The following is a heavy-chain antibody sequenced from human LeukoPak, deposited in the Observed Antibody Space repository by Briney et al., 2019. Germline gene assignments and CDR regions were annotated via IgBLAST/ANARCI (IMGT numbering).Heavy chain of an antibody. CDR3: ASLPYYDFWSGYYPYYYGMDV. Sequence: SETLSLTCAVYGGSFSGYYWSWIRQPPGKGLEWIGEINHSGSTNYNPSLKSRVTISVDTSKNQFSLKLSSVTAADTAVYYCASLPYYDFWSGYYPYYYGMDVWGQGTTVTVSS. CDR2: INHSGST. J-gene: IGHJ6*02. D-gene: IGHD3-3*01. CDR1: GGSFSGYY. V-gene: IGHV4-34*01.